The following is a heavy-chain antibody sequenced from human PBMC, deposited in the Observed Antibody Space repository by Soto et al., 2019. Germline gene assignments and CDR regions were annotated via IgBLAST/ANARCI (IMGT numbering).Heavy chain of an antibody. J-gene: IGHJ4*02. CDR3: ASGIVVVVAALSH. CDR1: GGSFSGYF. V-gene: IGHV4-34*01. CDR2: INHSGSA. Sequence: SETLSLTYAVYGGSFSGYFWSWIRQPPGKGLEWIGEINHSGSANYNPSLKSRVTISVDTSKNQFSLKLSSVTAADTAVYYCASGIVVVVAALSHWGQGTLVTVSS. D-gene: IGHD2-15*01.